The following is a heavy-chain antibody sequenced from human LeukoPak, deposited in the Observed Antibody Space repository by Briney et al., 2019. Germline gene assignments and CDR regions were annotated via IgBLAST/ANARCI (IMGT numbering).Heavy chain of an antibody. J-gene: IGHJ4*02. CDR3: ARVGFVVGESAGGDY. D-gene: IGHD3-10*01. V-gene: IGHV7-4-1*02. Sequence: GASVKVSCKASGYTFTSYAMNWVRQAPGQGLEWMGWINTNTGNPTYAQGFTGRFVFSLDTSVSTAYLQISSLKAEDTAVYYCARVGFVVGESAGGDYWGQGTLVTVSS. CDR2: INTNTGNP. CDR1: GYTFTSYA.